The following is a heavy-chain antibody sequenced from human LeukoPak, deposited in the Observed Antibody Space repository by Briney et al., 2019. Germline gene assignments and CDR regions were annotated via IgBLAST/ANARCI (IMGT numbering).Heavy chain of an antibody. Sequence: PSETLSLTCSVSGGSISYYYWSWIRQPPGKGLEWIGYSHDSGESNYNPSLQSRVIISRDTSKIQFSLNLMSVTAADTAVYYCAASSHSGSYRAYWGQGTPVTVSS. CDR3: AASSHSGSYRAY. CDR1: GGSISYYY. J-gene: IGHJ4*02. V-gene: IGHV4-59*08. CDR2: SHDSGES. D-gene: IGHD3-10*01.